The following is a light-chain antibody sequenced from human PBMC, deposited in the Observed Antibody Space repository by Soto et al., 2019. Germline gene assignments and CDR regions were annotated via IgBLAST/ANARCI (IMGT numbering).Light chain of an antibody. CDR1: QIVSSN. J-gene: IGKJ5*01. CDR3: RQYNQWPPIT. V-gene: IGKV3-15*01. CDR2: GAS. Sequence: DIMMTQSPATLSVSPWERATISCMASQIVSSNLALYHQILVQTPRLLIYGASTRATTIPVRFSGSGSGTEFTLTISSLQSEDFAVYYCRQYNQWPPITFGQGTRLEIK.